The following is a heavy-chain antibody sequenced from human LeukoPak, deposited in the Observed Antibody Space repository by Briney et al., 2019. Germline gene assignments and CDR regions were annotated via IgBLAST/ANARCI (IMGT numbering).Heavy chain of an antibody. D-gene: IGHD1-14*01. Sequence: TGGSLRLSCAASGFTFSSYSMNWVRQAPGKGLEWVSSISSSSSYIYYADSVKGRFTISRDNAKNSLYLQMNSLRAEDTAVYYCARDHEPGYYYYMDVWGKGTTVTVSS. V-gene: IGHV3-21*01. CDR3: ARDHEPGYYYYMDV. J-gene: IGHJ6*03. CDR1: GFTFSSYS. CDR2: ISSSSSYI.